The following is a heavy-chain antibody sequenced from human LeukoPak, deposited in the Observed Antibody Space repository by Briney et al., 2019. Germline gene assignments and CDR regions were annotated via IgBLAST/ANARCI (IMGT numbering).Heavy chain of an antibody. CDR1: GGSISSGGYS. Sequence: SETLSLTCAVSGGSISSGGYSWSWIRQPPGKGLEWIGYIYHSGSTYYNPSLKSRVTISVDRSKSQFSLKPSSVTAADTAVYYCARNFDYWGQGTLVTVSS. CDR3: ARNFDY. CDR2: IYHSGST. J-gene: IGHJ4*02. V-gene: IGHV4-30-2*01.